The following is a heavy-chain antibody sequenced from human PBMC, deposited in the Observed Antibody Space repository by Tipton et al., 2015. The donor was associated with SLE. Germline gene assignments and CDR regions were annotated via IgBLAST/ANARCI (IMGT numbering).Heavy chain of an antibody. CDR1: GFTFNDQR. V-gene: IGHV3-21*03. D-gene: IGHD6-19*01. CDR3: ARVQYSSGSYFFDS. J-gene: IGHJ4*02. Sequence: GSLRLSCAASGFTFNDQRMTWVRQAPGKGLEWVSSISSASLSMYYADSVKGRFIISRDNAKNSLYLQMNSLREDDTAVYYCARVQYSSGSYFFDSWGQGTLVTVSS. CDR2: ISSASLSM.